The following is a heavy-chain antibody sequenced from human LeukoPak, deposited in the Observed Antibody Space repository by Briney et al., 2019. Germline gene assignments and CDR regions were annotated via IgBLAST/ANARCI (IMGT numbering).Heavy chain of an antibody. Sequence: GASVKVSCKASGYTFTSYGISWVRQAPGQGLEWMGWISAYNGNTNYAQKLQGRVTMTTDTSTSTAYMELRSLRSDDTAVYYCARDESPEGYYYYGMDVWGQGTTVTVSS. V-gene: IGHV1-18*01. CDR3: ARDESPEGYYYYGMDV. CDR2: ISAYNGNT. CDR1: GYTFTSYG. J-gene: IGHJ6*02.